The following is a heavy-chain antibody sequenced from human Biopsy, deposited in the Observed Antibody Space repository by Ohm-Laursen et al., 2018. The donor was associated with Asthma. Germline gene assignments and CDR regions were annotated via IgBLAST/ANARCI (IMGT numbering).Heavy chain of an antibody. V-gene: IGHV4-30-2*01. Sequence: SQTLSLTCAVSGASINSGGFSWEWIREPPREGPGLISYPFHSGTPHYNPSLKSRVTISVDRSQRQFSLKVNSVTAADTAVYYCARDFVDSAMDYFDYWGQGTLVTVSS. J-gene: IGHJ4*02. CDR3: ARDFVDSAMDYFDY. D-gene: IGHD5-18*01. CDR1: GASINSGGFS. CDR2: PFHSGTP.